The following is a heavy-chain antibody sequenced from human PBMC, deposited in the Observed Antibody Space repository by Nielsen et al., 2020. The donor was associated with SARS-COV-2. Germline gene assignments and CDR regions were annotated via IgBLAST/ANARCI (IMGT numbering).Heavy chain of an antibody. CDR3: ARDTGDSSALDH. CDR2: INPKSGDT. CDR1: GYRFTDFH. D-gene: IGHD3-22*01. V-gene: IGHV1-2*05. Sequence: ASVKVSCKASGYRFTDFHMHWVRQAPGQGLEWMGRINPKSGDTNFALRFQGRLTLTWDTSITTFYMELTGLTSDDTVAYFCARDTGDSSALDHWGQGTQVTVSS. J-gene: IGHJ4*02.